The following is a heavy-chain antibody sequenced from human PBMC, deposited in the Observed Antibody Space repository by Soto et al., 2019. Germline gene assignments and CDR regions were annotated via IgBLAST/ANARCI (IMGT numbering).Heavy chain of an antibody. Sequence: PSETLSLTYTVSGGSISSYYWTWIRQPPGKGLEWIGYIYYSGSTNYNPSLKSRVTISVDTSKNQFSLKLSSVTAADTAVYYCARRPGFGHAFDIWGQGTMVTVSS. D-gene: IGHD3-10*01. CDR3: ARRPGFGHAFDI. CDR2: IYYSGST. J-gene: IGHJ3*02. CDR1: GGSISSYY. V-gene: IGHV4-59*08.